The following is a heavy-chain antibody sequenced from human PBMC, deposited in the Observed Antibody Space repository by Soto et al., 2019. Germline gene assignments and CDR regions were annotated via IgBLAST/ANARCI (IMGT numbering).Heavy chain of an antibody. V-gene: IGHV4-38-2*01. CDR3: RSSNSCYEEACVDV. Sequence: PSETLPFTYAVSVYSISIGNYCAWSRQPPGRGLEWIGRLYHIGSTDYNTYLKSRVTISVDTSKNNFSLELSSVTAADTAMYYCRSSNSCYEEACVDVWGQGTMVTVS. CDR2: LYHIGST. D-gene: IGHD2-2*01. CDR1: VYSISIGNY. J-gene: IGHJ6*02.